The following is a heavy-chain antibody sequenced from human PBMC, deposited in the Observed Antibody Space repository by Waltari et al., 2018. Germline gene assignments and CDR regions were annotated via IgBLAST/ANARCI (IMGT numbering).Heavy chain of an antibody. Sequence: QVQLVQSGAEVKKPGASVKVSCKVSGYTLTELSMHWVRQAPGKGLEWMGGVDPEEGETIEGQEFQGRVTMTEETSTDTAYMELSSLRSEDTAVYYCATDQAYWSGGSCYGWCDPWGQGTLVTVSS. V-gene: IGHV1-24*01. J-gene: IGHJ5*02. CDR3: ATDQAYWSGGSCYGWCDP. CDR1: GYTLTELS. D-gene: IGHD2-15*01. CDR2: VDPEEGET.